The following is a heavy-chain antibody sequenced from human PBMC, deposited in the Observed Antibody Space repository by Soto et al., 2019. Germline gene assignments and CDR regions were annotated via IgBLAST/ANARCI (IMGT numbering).Heavy chain of an antibody. V-gene: IGHV4-39*01. CDR3: ARMGDFWSGPGELDP. CDR1: GGSISSSSYY. J-gene: IGHJ5*02. CDR2: VYYNGFT. Sequence: SETLSLTCTVSGGSISSSSYYWAWPRQSPGKGLEWIGSVYYNGFTYYNPSLKSRVTISVDTSKNQFSLKLTSVTAADTAVYYCARMGDFWSGPGELDPWGQGTLVTVSS. D-gene: IGHD3-3*01.